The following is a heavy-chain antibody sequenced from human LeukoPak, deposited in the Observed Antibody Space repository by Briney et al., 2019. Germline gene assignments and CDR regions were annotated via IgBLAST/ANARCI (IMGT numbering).Heavy chain of an antibody. CDR1: GFTFSSYA. D-gene: IGHD3-3*01. CDR2: ISGSGGST. Sequence: GGSLRLSCAASGFTFSSYAMSWVRQTPGKGLEWVSAISGSGGSTYYADSVKGRFTISRDNSKNTLYLQMNSLRAEDTAVYYCAKLGGYDFWSGYQTYYYYYGMDVWGQGTTVTVSS. CDR3: AKLGGYDFWSGYQTYYYYYGMDV. J-gene: IGHJ6*02. V-gene: IGHV3-23*01.